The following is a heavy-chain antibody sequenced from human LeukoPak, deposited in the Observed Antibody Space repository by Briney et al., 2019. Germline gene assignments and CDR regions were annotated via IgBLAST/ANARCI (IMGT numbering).Heavy chain of an antibody. D-gene: IGHD3-10*01. V-gene: IGHV1-18*01. CDR1: GYTFTSYG. CDR2: ISAYNGNT. CDR3: ARDRRYYGSGSFDY. J-gene: IGHJ4*02. Sequence: ASVKVSCKASGYTFTSYGISWVRQAPGQGLEWMGWISAYNGNTNYAQKLQGRVTMTTDTSTSTAYMELRSLRSDDTAVYYCARDRRYYGSGSFDYWGQGTLVTVSS.